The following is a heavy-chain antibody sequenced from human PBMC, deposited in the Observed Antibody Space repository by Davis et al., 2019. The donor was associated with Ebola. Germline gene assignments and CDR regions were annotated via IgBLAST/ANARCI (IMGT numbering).Heavy chain of an antibody. J-gene: IGHJ4*02. V-gene: IGHV4-34*01. CDR3: AKDPRTTRLGAIFDY. Sequence: SETLSLTCAVYGGSFSGYYWSWIRQPPGKGLEWIGEINHSGSTNYNPSLKSRVTISVDTSKNQFSLKLSSVTAADTAVYYCAKDPRTTRLGAIFDYWGQGTLVTVS. D-gene: IGHD1-26*01. CDR1: GGSFSGYY. CDR2: INHSGST.